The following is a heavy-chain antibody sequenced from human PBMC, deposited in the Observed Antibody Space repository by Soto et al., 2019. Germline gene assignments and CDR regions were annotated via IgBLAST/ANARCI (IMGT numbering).Heavy chain of an antibody. CDR2: IIPIFGTA. J-gene: IGHJ6*02. Sequence: SVKVSCKASGGTFSSYAISRVRQAPGQGLEWMGGIIPIFGTANYAQKFQGRVTITADESTSTAYMELSSLRSEDTAVYYCARPSMSNLYYYYGMDVWGQGTTVTVSS. V-gene: IGHV1-69*13. CDR3: ARPSMSNLYYYYGMDV. CDR1: GGTFSSYA.